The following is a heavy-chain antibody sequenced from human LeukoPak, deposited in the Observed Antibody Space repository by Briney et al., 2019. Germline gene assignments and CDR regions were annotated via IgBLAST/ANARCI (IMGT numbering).Heavy chain of an antibody. CDR2: INPNSGGT. CDR1: GYTFTGYY. Sequence: GASVKVSCKASGYTFTGYYMHWVRQAPGQGLEWMGWINPNSGGTNYAQKFQGRVTMTRDTSISTAYMELSRLRSDDTAAYYCARDFPLGLDYYDSSGYYDRTYYFDYWGQGTLVTVSS. D-gene: IGHD3-22*01. V-gene: IGHV1-2*02. CDR3: ARDFPLGLDYYDSSGYYDRTYYFDY. J-gene: IGHJ4*02.